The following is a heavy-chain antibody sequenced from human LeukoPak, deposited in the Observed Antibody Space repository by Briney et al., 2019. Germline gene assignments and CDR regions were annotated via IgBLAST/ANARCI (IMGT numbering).Heavy chain of an antibody. V-gene: IGHV1-18*01. D-gene: IGHD4-11*01. CDR2: ISAYNGNT. CDR1: GGTFSSYA. J-gene: IGHJ6*02. CDR3: ATYTVTTAPYYYGMDV. Sequence: ASVKVSCKASGGTFSSYAISWVRQAPGQGLEWMGWISAYNGNTNYAQKLQGRVTMTTDTSTSTAYMELRSLRSDDTAVYYCATYTVTTAPYYYGMDVWGQGTTVTVSS.